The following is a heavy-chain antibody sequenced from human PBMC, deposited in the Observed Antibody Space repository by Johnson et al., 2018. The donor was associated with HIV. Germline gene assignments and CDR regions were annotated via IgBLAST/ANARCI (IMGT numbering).Heavy chain of an antibody. D-gene: IGHD6-6*01. J-gene: IGHJ3*02. V-gene: IGHV3-11*04. Sequence: QVQLVESGGGLVKPGGSLRLSCAASGFSFSDYYMTWIRQAPGKGLEWVSYISSSGSTIYYADSVKGRFTISRDNAKNSLYLQMNSLRAEDTAVYYCARDAARLESDALDIWGQGTMVTVSS. CDR3: ARDAARLESDALDI. CDR2: ISSSGSTI. CDR1: GFSFSDYY.